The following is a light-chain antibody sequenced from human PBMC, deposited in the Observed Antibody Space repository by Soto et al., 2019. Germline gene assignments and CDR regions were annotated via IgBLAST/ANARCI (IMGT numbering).Light chain of an antibody. CDR2: GAS. CDR3: QQYNNWPPWT. Sequence: IVMPQSPATLSVSPGERASLSCRASQSVSSNLAWYQQKPGQAPRLLIYGASTRATGIPARFSGSGSGTEFTLTISSLQSEDFAVYYCQQYNNWPPWTFGQGTKVAIK. V-gene: IGKV3-15*01. J-gene: IGKJ1*01. CDR1: QSVSSN.